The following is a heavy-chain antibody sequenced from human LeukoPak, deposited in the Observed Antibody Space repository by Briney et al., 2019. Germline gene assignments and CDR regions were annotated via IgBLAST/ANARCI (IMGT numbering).Heavy chain of an antibody. V-gene: IGHV4-34*01. J-gene: IGHJ4*02. Sequence: SETLSLTCAVYGGSFSGYYWSWIRQPPGKGLEWIGEINHSGSTNYNPSLKSRVTISVDTSKNQFSLKLSPVTAADTAVYYCARAGVYCSGGSCYFLDYWGQGTLVTVSS. CDR1: GGSFSGYY. CDR3: ARAGVYCSGGSCYFLDY. D-gene: IGHD2-15*01. CDR2: INHSGST.